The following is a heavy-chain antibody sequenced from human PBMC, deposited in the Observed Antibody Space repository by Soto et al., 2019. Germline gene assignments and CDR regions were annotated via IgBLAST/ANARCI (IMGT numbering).Heavy chain of an antibody. V-gene: IGHV3-30*18. Sequence: GGSLRLSCAASGFTFSDFGMHWVRQAPGEGLEWVAIISYDGILKYYADSVKGRFTISRDTSKGAVYLQMNSLTPEDTAAYYCAKDFKVSGGHYGSLNYYYGMDVWGQGTTVTVSS. CDR1: GFTFSDFG. CDR3: AKDFKVSGGHYGSLNYYYGMDV. D-gene: IGHD3-10*01. CDR2: ISYDGILK. J-gene: IGHJ6*02.